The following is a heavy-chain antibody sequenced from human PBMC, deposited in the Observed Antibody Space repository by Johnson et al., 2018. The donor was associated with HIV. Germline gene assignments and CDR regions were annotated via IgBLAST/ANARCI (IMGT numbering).Heavy chain of an antibody. J-gene: IGHJ3*02. V-gene: IGHV3-33*06. CDR1: GFTFSSYG. CDR2: IWYDGSNK. CDR3: AKDISDILTGGRDAFDI. D-gene: IGHD3-9*01. Sequence: VQLVESGGGVVQPGRSLRLSCAASGFTFSSYGMHWVRQAPGKGLEWVAVIWYDGSNKYYADSVKGRFTISRDNSKNTLYLQMNSLRAEDTALYYCAKDISDILTGGRDAFDIWGQGTMVTVSS.